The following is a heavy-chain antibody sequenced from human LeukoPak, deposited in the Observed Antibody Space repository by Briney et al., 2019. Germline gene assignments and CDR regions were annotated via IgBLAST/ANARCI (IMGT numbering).Heavy chain of an antibody. J-gene: IGHJ4*02. CDR1: GGSISSGDYY. CDR3: ARERRSGTYYYFDY. Sequence: PSETLSLTCTVSGGSISSGDYYWSWIRQPPGKGLEWIGYIYYSGSTYYNPSLKSRVTISVDTSKNQFSLKLSSVTAADTAVYYCARERRSGTYYYFDYWGQGTLVTVSS. CDR2: IYYSGST. V-gene: IGHV4-30-4*08. D-gene: IGHD1-26*01.